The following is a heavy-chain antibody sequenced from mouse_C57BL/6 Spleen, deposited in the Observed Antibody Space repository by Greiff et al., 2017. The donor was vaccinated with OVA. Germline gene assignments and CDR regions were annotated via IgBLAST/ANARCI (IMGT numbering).Heavy chain of an antibody. CDR1: GYTFTSYC. CDR3: ARLVLRYFEV. Sequence: QVQLQQSGPELVKPAASLKMSCKASGYTFTSYCITWVNQTPGQGLEWIGDIYTGSGSTNYNEKFKSKATLTVDTSSSTAFMQLSSLTSEDSAIYYCARLVLRYFEVWGTGTTVTVSS. D-gene: IGHD1-1*01. J-gene: IGHJ1*03. V-gene: IGHV1-55*01. CDR2: IYTGSGST.